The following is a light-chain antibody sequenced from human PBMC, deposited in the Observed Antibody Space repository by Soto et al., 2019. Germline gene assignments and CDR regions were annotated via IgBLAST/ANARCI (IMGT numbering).Light chain of an antibody. Sequence: DIQMTQSPSSLSASVADRVTITCRASQSIRRSLNWYQQKPGKAPNLLIYAASSLQTGVPLQFTGSGSGIYFTLKNSNVQHEDVSVYYCQRTYRRPRTFGHGTKVDIK. CDR1: QSIRRS. V-gene: IGKV1-39*01. CDR3: QRTYRRPRT. CDR2: AAS. J-gene: IGKJ3*01.